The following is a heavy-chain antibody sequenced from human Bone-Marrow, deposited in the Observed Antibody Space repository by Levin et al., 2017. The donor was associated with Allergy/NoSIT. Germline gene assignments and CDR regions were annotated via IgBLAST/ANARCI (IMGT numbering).Heavy chain of an antibody. Sequence: SETLPLTCTVSGGSISTYYWSWIRQPPGKGLEWIGYVYYSGSTNYNPSLKSRVTMSVDTSKNHFSLKLSSVTAADTALYYCARHAGPIHLWLMDYWGQGTLVTVSS. CDR1: GGSISTYY. CDR3: ARHAGPIHLWLMDY. V-gene: IGHV4-59*08. D-gene: IGHD5-18*01. J-gene: IGHJ4*02. CDR2: VYYSGST.